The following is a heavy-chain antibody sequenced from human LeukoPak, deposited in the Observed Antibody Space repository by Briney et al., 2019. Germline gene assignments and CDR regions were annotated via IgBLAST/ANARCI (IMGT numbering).Heavy chain of an antibody. V-gene: IGHV1-46*01. D-gene: IGHD1-14*01. Sequence: ASVKVSCKASGYGFTSHYMHWVRQAPGQGLEWMGLINPSGSSTLYAQKFQGRVTITADKSTSTAYMELSSLRSEDTAVYYCATRPGEGGYNWFDPWGQGTLVTVSS. CDR1: GYGFTSHY. CDR2: INPSGSST. J-gene: IGHJ5*02. CDR3: ATRPGEGGYNWFDP.